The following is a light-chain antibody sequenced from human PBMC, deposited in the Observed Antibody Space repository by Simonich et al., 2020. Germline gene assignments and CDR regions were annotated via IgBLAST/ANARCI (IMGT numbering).Light chain of an antibody. Sequence: QSALTQPASVSGSPGQSITISCTGTSSDVGGYNYVSWYQQHPGKAPKLMLYDVRKRPSGVSNRFSGSKSGNTASLTISGLPAEDEADYYCSSYTSSSTLVFGGGTKLTVL. J-gene: IGLJ2*01. CDR1: SSDVGGYNY. CDR2: DVR. V-gene: IGLV2-14*01. CDR3: SSYTSSSTLV.